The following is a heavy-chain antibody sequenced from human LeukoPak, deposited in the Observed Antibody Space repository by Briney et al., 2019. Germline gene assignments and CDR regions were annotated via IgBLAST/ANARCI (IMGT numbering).Heavy chain of an antibody. V-gene: IGHV3-23*01. Sequence: SCKASGGTFSSYAMSWVRQAPGKGLEWVSAISGSGGSTYYADSVKGRFTISRDNSKNTLYLQMNSLRAEDTAVYYCAKHAYYDFWSGYSSRPNFDYWGQGTLVTVSS. CDR3: AKHAYYDFWSGYSSRPNFDY. J-gene: IGHJ4*02. CDR1: GGTFSSYA. CDR2: ISGSGGST. D-gene: IGHD3-3*01.